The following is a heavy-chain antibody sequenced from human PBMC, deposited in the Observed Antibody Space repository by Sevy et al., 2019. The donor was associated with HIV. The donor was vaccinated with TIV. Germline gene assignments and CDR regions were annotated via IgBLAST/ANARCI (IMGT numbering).Heavy chain of an antibody. CDR2: ISYDGSNK. D-gene: IGHD2-2*01. CDR1: GFTFSSYG. Sequence: GGSLRLSCAASGFTFSSYGMHWVRQAPGKGLEWVAVISYDGSNKYYADSVKGRFTISRDNSKNTLYLQMNSLRAEDTAVYYCAKGGIVVVPAAMKGPTNYGMDVWGQGTTVTVSS. V-gene: IGHV3-30*18. CDR3: AKGGIVVVPAAMKGPTNYGMDV. J-gene: IGHJ6*02.